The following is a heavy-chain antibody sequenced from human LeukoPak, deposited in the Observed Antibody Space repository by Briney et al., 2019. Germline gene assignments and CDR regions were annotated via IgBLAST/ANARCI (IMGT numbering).Heavy chain of an antibody. V-gene: IGHV4-61*01. CDR2: IYYSGST. Sequence: PSETLSLTCTVSGDSITSISSYYWSWIRQPPGKGLEWIGYIYYSGSTNYNPSLKSRVTISVDTSQNQFSLKLSSVTAADTAVYYCARGDGGLQFLVFFDYWGQGTLVSVSS. CDR3: ARGDGGLQFLVFFDY. D-gene: IGHD5-24*01. CDR1: GDSITSISSYY. J-gene: IGHJ4*02.